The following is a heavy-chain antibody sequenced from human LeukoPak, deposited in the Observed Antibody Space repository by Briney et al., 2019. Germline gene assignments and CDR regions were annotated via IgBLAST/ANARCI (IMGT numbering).Heavy chain of an antibody. V-gene: IGHV3-48*03. J-gene: IGHJ3*01. CDR3: AREGENANRDAFDA. CDR1: GFNFNSYE. D-gene: IGHD3-16*01. Sequence: GGSLRLSCAASGFNFNSYEMNWVRLTPGKGLEWVSYISGSGTKTYAESVRGRFTISRDNAKSSLYLQMDSLRVEDTAVYYCAREGENANRDAFDAWGQGTMVTVSS. CDR2: ISGSGTK.